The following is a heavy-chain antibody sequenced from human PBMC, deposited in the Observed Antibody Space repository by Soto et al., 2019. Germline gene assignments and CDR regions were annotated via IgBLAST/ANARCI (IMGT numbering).Heavy chain of an antibody. Sequence: EVQLLESGGGLVQPGGSQRLSCAASGFTFSSYAMSWVRPGPGKGLEWVTPISGSGGVKDYADSVTGRFTVSRDNSENTMYLELNSQTVGDTAINYFAKIHSGSSVDAVVVWGQGTVVTVSS. CDR2: ISGSGGVK. CDR1: GFTFSSYA. V-gene: IGHV3-23*01. D-gene: IGHD6-19*01. CDR3: AKIHSGSSVDAVVV. J-gene: IGHJ3*01.